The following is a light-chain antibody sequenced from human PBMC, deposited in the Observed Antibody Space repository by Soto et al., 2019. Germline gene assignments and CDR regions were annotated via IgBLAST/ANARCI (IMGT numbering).Light chain of an antibody. V-gene: IGKV3-20*01. J-gene: IGKJ1*01. CDR1: QSVSSSY. CDR3: QLYGSSRWT. Sequence: IVLTQSPATLSSSPGERATLSCGASQSVSSSYVAWYQHKPGQAPRLLIYGASTRATGIPDRFSGSRSGTDFTLTISRLEPEDFAVYFCQLYGSSRWTFGQGTKVDIK. CDR2: GAS.